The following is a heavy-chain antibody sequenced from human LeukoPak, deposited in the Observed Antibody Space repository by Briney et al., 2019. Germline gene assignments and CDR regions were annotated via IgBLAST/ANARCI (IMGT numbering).Heavy chain of an antibody. V-gene: IGHV3-48*01. CDR1: GFTFRVYS. CDR3: ARSTSWYADY. J-gene: IGHJ4*02. D-gene: IGHD6-13*01. CDR2: ITGSSSTI. Sequence: PGGSLRLSCAPSGFTFRVYSMNWVRQAPGKGLEWVSYITGSSSTIYYADSVRGRFTISRDNAKNSLYLQMNSLRAEDTAVYYCARSTSWYADYWGQGTLVTVSS.